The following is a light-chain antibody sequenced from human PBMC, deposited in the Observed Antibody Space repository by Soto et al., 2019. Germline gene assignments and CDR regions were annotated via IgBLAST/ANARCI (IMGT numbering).Light chain of an antibody. CDR1: QGISSY. CDR2: ASS. V-gene: IGKV1-9*01. J-gene: IGKJ5*01. Sequence: DIQLTQSPSFLSASIGDRVTITCRASQGISSYLAWYQQTPGRAPKLLIYASSTLQSGVPSRFSGSGSGTEFTLTISSLQPDYCATYYCQQVNTFPVTFGRGTRLDI. CDR3: QQVNTFPVT.